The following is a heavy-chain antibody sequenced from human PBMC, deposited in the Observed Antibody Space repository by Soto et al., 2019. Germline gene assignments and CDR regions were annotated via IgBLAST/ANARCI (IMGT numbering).Heavy chain of an antibody. CDR3: ARIRKDSSSWYPAYYFDY. D-gene: IGHD6-13*01. CDR2: IDWDDDK. J-gene: IGHJ4*02. CDR1: GFSLSTSGMC. Sequence: SGPTLVNPTQTLTLTCTFSGFSLSTSGMCVSWIRQPPGKALEWLARIDWDDDKYYSTSLKTRLTISKDTSKNQVVLTMTNMDPVDTATYYCARIRKDSSSWYPAYYFDYWGQGTLVTVSS. V-gene: IGHV2-70*11.